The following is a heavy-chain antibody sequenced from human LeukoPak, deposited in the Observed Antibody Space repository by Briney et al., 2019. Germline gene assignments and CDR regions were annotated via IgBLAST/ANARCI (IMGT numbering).Heavy chain of an antibody. Sequence: PSETLSLTCTVSGGSISSYYWTWIRQPAGKGLEWIGYIYYSGSTNYNPSLKSRVTISVDTSKNQFSLKLSSVTAADTAVYYCARVRCGGDCYSDYWGQGTLVTVSS. CDR1: GGSISSYY. D-gene: IGHD2-21*01. CDR3: ARVRCGGDCYSDY. CDR2: IYYSGST. J-gene: IGHJ4*02. V-gene: IGHV4-59*01.